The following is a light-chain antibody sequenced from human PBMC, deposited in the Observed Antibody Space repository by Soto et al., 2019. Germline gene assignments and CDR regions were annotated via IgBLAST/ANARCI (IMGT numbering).Light chain of an antibody. CDR2: AAS. V-gene: IGKV1-6*01. CDR1: QGIRHD. Sequence: IQMTQSPSTLSASVGDRVIITCRASQGIRHDLGWYQQKPGKAPELLIYAASILQSGVPSRFSGSGSGTDFTLTITSLQPEDFAIYYCLQDYTYPRTFGGGTKVDNK. J-gene: IGKJ4*01. CDR3: LQDYTYPRT.